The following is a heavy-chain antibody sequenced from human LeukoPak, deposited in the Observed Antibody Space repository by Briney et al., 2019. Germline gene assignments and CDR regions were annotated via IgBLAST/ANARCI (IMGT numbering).Heavy chain of an antibody. V-gene: IGHV4-59*01. J-gene: IGHJ5*02. CDR2: IYYSGST. CDR3: ARAPAYGSGSYRNWFDP. D-gene: IGHD3-10*01. Sequence: SETLSLTCTVSGGSISSYYWSWIRQPPGKGLEWIGYIYYSGSTNYNPSLKSRVTISVDTSKNQFSLKLSSVTAADTAVYYCARAPAYGSGSYRNWFDPWGQGTLVTVSS. CDR1: GGSISSYY.